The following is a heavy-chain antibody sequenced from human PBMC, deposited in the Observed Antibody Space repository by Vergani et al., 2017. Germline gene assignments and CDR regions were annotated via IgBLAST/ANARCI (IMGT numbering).Heavy chain of an antibody. CDR2: INPSGGST. CDR3: ARPHGDILPPDPRRLDY. V-gene: IGHV1-46*03. CDR1: GYTFTSYG. Sequence: QVQLVQSGAEVKKPGASVKVSCKASGYTFTSYGINWVRQAPGQGLEWMGIINPSGGSTTYAQQFQGRLTMTRDTSTSTVYMDLSNLRSEDTAVYYCARPHGDILPPDPRRLDYWGQGTLVTVSS. J-gene: IGHJ4*02.